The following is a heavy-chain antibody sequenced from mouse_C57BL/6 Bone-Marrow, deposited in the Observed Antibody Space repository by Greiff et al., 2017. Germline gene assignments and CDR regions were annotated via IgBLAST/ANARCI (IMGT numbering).Heavy chain of an antibody. J-gene: IGHJ3*01. D-gene: IGHD2-4*01. CDR2: MLPGGGST. CDR3: ARSCYYNDYWLAY. Sequence: VQLQQPGAELIKPGASVKFSCKASGYTFTDYWMEWVKQRPGHGLEWIGMMLPGGGSTDYNEKFKGEATLSVDTSSSTAYMQLSSLTTEDSAVYYCARSCYYNDYWLAYWGQGTPVTVSA. CDR1: GYTFTDYW. V-gene: IGHV1-9*01.